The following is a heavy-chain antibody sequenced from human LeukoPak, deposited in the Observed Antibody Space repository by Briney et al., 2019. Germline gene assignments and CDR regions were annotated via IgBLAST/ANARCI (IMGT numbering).Heavy chain of an antibody. D-gene: IGHD6-13*01. CDR2: ISGSGGST. Sequence: GGSLRLSCAASGFTFSSYAMSWVRRAPGKGLEWVSAISGSGGSTYYADSVKGRFTISRDNSKNPLYLQMNSLRAEDTAVYYCAKDPTAAAGYFDYWGQGTLVTVSS. J-gene: IGHJ4*02. CDR1: GFTFSSYA. V-gene: IGHV3-23*01. CDR3: AKDPTAAAGYFDY.